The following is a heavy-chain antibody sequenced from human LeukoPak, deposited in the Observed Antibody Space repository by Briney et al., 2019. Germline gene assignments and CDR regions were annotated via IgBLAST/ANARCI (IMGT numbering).Heavy chain of an antibody. D-gene: IGHD3-3*01. Sequence: SETLSLTCTVSGGSISSSSYYWGWIRQPPGKGLEWIGSIYYSGSTYYNPSLKSRVTISVDTSKNQFSLKLSSVTAADTAVYYCARGPTTILGRDYYMDVWGKGTTVTVSS. V-gene: IGHV4-39*07. CDR3: ARGPTTILGRDYYMDV. CDR2: IYYSGST. CDR1: GGSISSSSYY. J-gene: IGHJ6*03.